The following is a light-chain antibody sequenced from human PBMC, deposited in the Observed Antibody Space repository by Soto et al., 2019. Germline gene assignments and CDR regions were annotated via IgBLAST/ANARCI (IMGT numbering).Light chain of an antibody. CDR3: QQYATSPLT. CDR2: DAS. Sequence: VLTQTPGTLSLSPGESDTLSCRASQSVSRNYLAWYQQKPGQAPRLLIFDASTRAPGIPDRFSGRGSEADCTLTISRLEAEDFAVYHCQQYATSPLTFGGGTKLEIK. V-gene: IGKV3-20*01. CDR1: QSVSRNY. J-gene: IGKJ4*01.